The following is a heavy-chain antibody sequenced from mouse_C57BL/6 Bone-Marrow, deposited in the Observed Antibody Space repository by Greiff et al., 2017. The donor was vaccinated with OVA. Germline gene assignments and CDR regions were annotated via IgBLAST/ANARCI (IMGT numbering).Heavy chain of an antibody. CDR2: FYPGSGSI. D-gene: IGHD1-1*01. V-gene: IGHV1-62-2*01. CDR1: GYTFTEYT. CDR3: ARHEERYYGSSDEGYYWYFDV. Sequence: VQLQQSGAELVKPGASVKLSCKASGYTFTEYTIHWVKQRSGQGLEWIGWFYPGSGSIKYNEKFKDKATLTADKSSSTVYMELSRLTSEDSAVYFCARHEERYYGSSDEGYYWYFDVWGTGTTVTVSS. J-gene: IGHJ1*03.